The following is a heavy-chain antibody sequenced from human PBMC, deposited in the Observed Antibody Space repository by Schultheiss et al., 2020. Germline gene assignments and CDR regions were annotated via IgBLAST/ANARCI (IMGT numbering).Heavy chain of an antibody. Sequence: GGSLRLSCAASGFTFSSYAMHWVRQAPGKGLEYVSAISSNGGSTYYANSVKGRFTISRDNSKNTLYLQIGSLRAEDMAVYYCARDKFASKGFWSGQPSPKKNNWFDPWGQGTLVTVSS. CDR1: GFTFSSYA. J-gene: IGHJ5*02. CDR3: ARDKFASKGFWSGQPSPKKNNWFDP. D-gene: IGHD3-3*01. CDR2: ISSNGGST. V-gene: IGHV3-64*01.